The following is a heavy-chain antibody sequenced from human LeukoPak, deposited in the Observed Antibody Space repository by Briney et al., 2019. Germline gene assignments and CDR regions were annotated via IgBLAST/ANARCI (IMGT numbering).Heavy chain of an antibody. V-gene: IGHV1-18*01. CDR2: ISAYNGNT. J-gene: IGHJ4*02. Sequence: ASVKVSCKASGYTFTSYGISWVRQAPGQGLEWMGWISAYNGNTNYAQKLQGRVTMTTDTSTSTAYMELRSLRSDDTAVYYCARSPITGWFGELLSELDYWGQGTLVTVSS. CDR1: GYTFTSYG. D-gene: IGHD3-10*01. CDR3: ARSPITGWFGELLSELDY.